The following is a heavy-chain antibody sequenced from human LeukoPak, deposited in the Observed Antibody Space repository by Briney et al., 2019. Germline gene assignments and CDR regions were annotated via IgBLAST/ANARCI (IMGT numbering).Heavy chain of an antibody. V-gene: IGHV3-30*04. CDR2: ISYDGSNK. Sequence: GGSLRLSCAASGFTFSSYAMHWVRQAPGKGLEWVAVISYDGSNKYYADSVKGRFTISRDNPKNTLYLQMNSLRAEDTAVYYCASASSGYYGSFDYWGQGTLVTVSS. CDR3: ASASSGYYGSFDY. CDR1: GFTFSSYA. D-gene: IGHD3-22*01. J-gene: IGHJ4*02.